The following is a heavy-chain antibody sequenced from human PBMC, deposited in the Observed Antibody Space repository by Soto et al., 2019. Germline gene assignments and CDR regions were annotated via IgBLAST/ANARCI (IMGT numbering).Heavy chain of an antibody. V-gene: IGHV4-4*02. CDR2: IYPSGNT. CDR1: GDSISSGAW. J-gene: IGHJ5*02. CDR3: ARDSRTGCSSTDCYMS. Sequence: PSETLSLTCAVSGDSISSGAWWSWVRQSPGKGLQWIGEIYPSGNTRNNPSLKSRVTMSVDKSNNQFSLNLMSVTAADTATYYCARDSRTGCSSTDCYMSWGRGILVTVSS. D-gene: IGHD2-2*01.